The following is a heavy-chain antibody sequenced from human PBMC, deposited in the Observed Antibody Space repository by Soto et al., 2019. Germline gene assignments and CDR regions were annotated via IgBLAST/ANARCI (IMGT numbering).Heavy chain of an antibody. D-gene: IGHD3-16*02. CDR1: GYTFTAYA. Sequence: ASVKVSCKATGYTFTAYAMHWVRQAPGQRLEWMGWINPANGNTKYSQKFQGRLTITSDTFANTVYMELNSLTSEDTAMYYCTRSAISPYGGLIGPFDYWGQGNLVTVSS. CDR3: TRSAISPYGGLIGPFDY. CDR2: INPANGNT. V-gene: IGHV1-3*01. J-gene: IGHJ4*02.